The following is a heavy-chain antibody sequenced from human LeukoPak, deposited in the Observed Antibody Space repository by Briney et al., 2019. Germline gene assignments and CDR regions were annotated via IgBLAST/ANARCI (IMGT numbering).Heavy chain of an antibody. CDR1: GYTFTSYD. CDR2: MNPNSGNT. J-gene: IGHJ5*02. CDR3: ARALGYCTNGVCRSDNWFDP. D-gene: IGHD2-8*01. Sequence: EASVKVSCKASGYTFTSYDINWVRQATGQGLEWMGWMNPNSGNTGYAQKFQGRVTMTRNTSISTAYMELSSLRSEDTAVYYCARALGYCTNGVCRSDNWFDPWGQGTLVTVS. V-gene: IGHV1-8*01.